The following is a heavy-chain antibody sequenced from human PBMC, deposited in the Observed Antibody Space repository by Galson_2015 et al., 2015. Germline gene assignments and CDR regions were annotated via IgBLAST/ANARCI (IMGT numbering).Heavy chain of an antibody. V-gene: IGHV3-30*03. D-gene: IGHD6-19*01. J-gene: IGHJ4*02. CDR3: AGHGYSSGWAFDY. CDR2: ISYDGSNK. CDR1: GFTFSSYG. Sequence: SLRLSCAASGFTFSSYGMHWVRQAPGKGLEWVAVISYDGSNKYYADSVKGRFTISRDNSKNTLYLQMNSLRAEDTAVYYCAGHGYSSGWAFDYWGQGTLVTVSS.